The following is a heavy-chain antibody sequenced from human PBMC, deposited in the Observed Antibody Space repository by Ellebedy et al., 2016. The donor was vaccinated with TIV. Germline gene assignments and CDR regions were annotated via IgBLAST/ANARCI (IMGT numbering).Heavy chain of an antibody. Sequence: PGGSLRLSCAASGFTFSSSAMSWVRQAPGKGLEWVSSIRSGGDTFYVGSVKGRFSISRDNSESTLYLQMNSLRVEDTAIYYCATTSGYGTGWFGRNEYWGQGTLVTVSS. CDR1: GFTFSSSA. J-gene: IGHJ4*02. CDR3: ATTSGYGTGWFGRNEY. V-gene: IGHV3-23*01. D-gene: IGHD6-19*01. CDR2: IRSGGDT.